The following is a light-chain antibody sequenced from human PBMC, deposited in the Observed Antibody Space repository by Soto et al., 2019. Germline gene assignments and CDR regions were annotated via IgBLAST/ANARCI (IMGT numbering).Light chain of an antibody. Sequence: VLTQSPGTLSLSPGERATLSCRASQSVDNKYLAWYQQKRGQAPRLLIYGASTRAAGIPDRFSGSGSGTDFTLAISSLEPADFAVYYCQEYGNPLFGPGTKVEIK. CDR1: QSVDNKY. CDR3: QEYGNPL. CDR2: GAS. J-gene: IGKJ3*01. V-gene: IGKV3-20*01.